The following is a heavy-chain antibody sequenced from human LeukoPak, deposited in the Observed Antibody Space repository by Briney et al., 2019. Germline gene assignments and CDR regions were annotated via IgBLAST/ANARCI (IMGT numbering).Heavy chain of an antibody. D-gene: IGHD3-3*01. CDR1: GYSFTSYW. CDR2: IYPGDSDT. J-gene: IGHJ6*02. Sequence: GESLKISCKCSGYSFTSYWIGWVRQMPGKGLEWMGIIYPGDSDTRYSPSFQGQVTISADKSISTAYLQWSSLKASDTAMYYCARPRLYGDYGMDVWGQGTTVTVSS. CDR3: ARPRLYGDYGMDV. V-gene: IGHV5-51*01.